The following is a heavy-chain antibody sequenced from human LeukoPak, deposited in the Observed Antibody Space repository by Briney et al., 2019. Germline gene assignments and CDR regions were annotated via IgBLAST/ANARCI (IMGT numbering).Heavy chain of an antibody. CDR3: ARLLPIYSHSAAYGAFDI. J-gene: IGHJ3*02. CDR2: IYPGDSDT. Sequence: PGESLKISCQGSGYSFSTYWITWVRQMPGKGLEWMGIIYPGDSDTRYSPSFQGQVTISADKSISTAYPQWSSLKASDTAMYYCARLLPIYSHSAAYGAFDIWGQGTMVTVSS. D-gene: IGHD2-21*01. V-gene: IGHV5-51*01. CDR1: GYSFSTYW.